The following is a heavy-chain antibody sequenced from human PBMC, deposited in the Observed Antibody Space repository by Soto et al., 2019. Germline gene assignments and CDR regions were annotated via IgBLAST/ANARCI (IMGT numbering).Heavy chain of an antibody. CDR1: GGSIDSYY. V-gene: IGHV4-34*01. CDR2: IHHTGST. J-gene: IGHJ4*02. Sequence: SETLSLTCAVYGGSIDSYYWSWIRQSPGKGLEWIGEIHHTGSTNYNPSLKSRVSLSVDTSTKQFSLTMTSMTAADRGVYYCAGGGTACRGYQFWGQGTLVTVSS. D-gene: IGHD2-21*02. CDR3: AGGGTACRGYQF.